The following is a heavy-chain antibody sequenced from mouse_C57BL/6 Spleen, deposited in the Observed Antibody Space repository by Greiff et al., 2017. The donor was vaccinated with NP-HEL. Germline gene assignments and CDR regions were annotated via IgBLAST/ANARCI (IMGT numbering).Heavy chain of an antibody. Sequence: EVKLVESGGDLVKPGGSLKLSCAASGFTFSSYGMSWVRQTPDKRLEWVATISSGGSYTYYPDSVKGRFTISRDNAKNTLYLQMSSLKSEDTAMYYCARQSTTVVATGYYFDYWGQGTTLTVSS. V-gene: IGHV5-6*01. J-gene: IGHJ2*01. D-gene: IGHD1-1*01. CDR1: GFTFSSYG. CDR2: ISSGGSYT. CDR3: ARQSTTVVATGYYFDY.